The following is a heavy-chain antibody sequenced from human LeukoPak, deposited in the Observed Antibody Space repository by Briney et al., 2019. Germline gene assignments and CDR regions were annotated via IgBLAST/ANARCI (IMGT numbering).Heavy chain of an antibody. CDR3: ASLSGLRFKAEYFQH. D-gene: IGHD5-12*01. CDR1: GFTFSSYG. V-gene: IGHV3-21*01. Sequence: GGSLRLSCAASGFTFSSYGMNWVRQAPGKGLEWVSSISSSSSYIYYADSVKGRFTISRDNAKDSLYLQMNSLRAEDTAVYYCASLSGLRFKAEYFQHWGQGTLVTVSS. CDR2: ISSSSSYI. J-gene: IGHJ1*01.